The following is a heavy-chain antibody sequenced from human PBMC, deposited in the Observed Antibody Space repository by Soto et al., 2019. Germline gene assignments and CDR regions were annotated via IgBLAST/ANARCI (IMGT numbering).Heavy chain of an antibody. Sequence: QLQLQESAPGLVKPSETLSLTCTVSGGDISSSNYYWGWIRQPPGKGLEWIGTIYYSGSTYYNPSLKSRVTISVDTSKNQFSLKLSSVTAADTAVYYCARRSSSSSFDYWGQGNLVTVSS. J-gene: IGHJ4*02. CDR3: ARRSSSSSFDY. CDR1: GGDISSSNYY. CDR2: IYYSGST. V-gene: IGHV4-39*01. D-gene: IGHD6-13*01.